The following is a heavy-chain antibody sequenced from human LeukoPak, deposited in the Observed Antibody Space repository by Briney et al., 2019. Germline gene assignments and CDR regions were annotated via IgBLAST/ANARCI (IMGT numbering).Heavy chain of an antibody. D-gene: IGHD3-22*01. J-gene: IGHJ4*02. Sequence: ASAKVSCKASGYTFTSYDINWVRQATGQGLEWMGWMNPNSGNTGYAQKFQGRVTMTRNTSISTAYMELSSLRSEDTAVYYCARVGSYDSSGYYYRAFGYWGQGTLVTVSS. V-gene: IGHV1-8*01. CDR1: GYTFTSYD. CDR2: MNPNSGNT. CDR3: ARVGSYDSSGYYYRAFGY.